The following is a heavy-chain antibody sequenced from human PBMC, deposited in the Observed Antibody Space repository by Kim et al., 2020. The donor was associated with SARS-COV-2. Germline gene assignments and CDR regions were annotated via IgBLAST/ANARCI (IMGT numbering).Heavy chain of an antibody. CDR2: IIPIFGTA. J-gene: IGHJ3*02. D-gene: IGHD2-2*01. Sequence: SVKVSCKASGGTFSSYAISWVRQAPGQGLEWMGGIIPIFGTANYAQKFQGRVTITADESTSTAYMELSSLRSEDTAVYYCARVDGIVVVPAAFDIWGQGTMVTVSS. V-gene: IGHV1-69*13. CDR3: ARVDGIVVVPAAFDI. CDR1: GGTFSSYA.